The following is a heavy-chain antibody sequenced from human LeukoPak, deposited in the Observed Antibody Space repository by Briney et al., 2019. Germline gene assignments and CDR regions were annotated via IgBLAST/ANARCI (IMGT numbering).Heavy chain of an antibody. D-gene: IGHD1-26*01. CDR3: ARDPYSGSHAAFDI. J-gene: IGHJ3*02. CDR2: IWYDGSNK. V-gene: IGHV3-33*01. CDR1: GFTFSSYG. Sequence: GGSLRLSCAASGFTFSSYGMHWVRQAPGKGLEWVAVIWYDGSNKYYADSVKGRFTISRDNSKNTLYLQMNSLRAEDTAVYFCARDPYSGSHAAFDIWGQGTMVTVSS.